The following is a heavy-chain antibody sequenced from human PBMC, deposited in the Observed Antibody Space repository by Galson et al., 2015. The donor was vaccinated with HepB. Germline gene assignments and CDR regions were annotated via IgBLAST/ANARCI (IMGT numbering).Heavy chain of an antibody. J-gene: IGHJ6*02. CDR1: GFTFSSYW. CDR3: AREVLVGATLDGMDV. CDR2: INSDRSST. Sequence: SLRLSCAASGFTFSSYWMHWVRQAPGKGLVWVSRINSDRSSTSYADSVKGRFTISRDNAKNTLYLQMNSLRAEDTAVYYCAREVLVGATLDGMDVWGQGTTVTVSS. V-gene: IGHV3-74*01. D-gene: IGHD1-26*01.